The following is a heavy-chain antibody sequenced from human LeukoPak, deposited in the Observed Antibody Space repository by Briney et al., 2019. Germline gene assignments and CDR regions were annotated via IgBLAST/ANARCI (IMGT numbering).Heavy chain of an antibody. V-gene: IGHV4-59*01. CDR3: ARALGSSDYYGGDAFDI. D-gene: IGHD3-22*01. J-gene: IGHJ3*02. Sequence: SETLSLTCTVSGGSISSYHWSWIRQPPGKGREWIGYFYYSGSTNYNPSLKSRVTISVDMSKNQFSLNLSSVTAADTAVYYCARALGSSDYYGGDAFDIWGQGTMVTVSS. CDR2: FYYSGST. CDR1: GGSISSYH.